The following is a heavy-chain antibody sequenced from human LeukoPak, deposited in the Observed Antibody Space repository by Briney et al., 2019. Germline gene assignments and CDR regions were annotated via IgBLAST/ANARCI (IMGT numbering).Heavy chain of an antibody. D-gene: IGHD2-15*01. Sequence: PSETLSLTCIVSGGSTSSSSHYWGWVRHPPGKGLEWIGSIYYGGSTYYNPSLKSRVSVSLDTSKDRFSVWLTSVSAADTAVYYCAFGSCSAGSCAPGYFDSWGQGILVTVSS. V-gene: IGHV4-39*01. CDR2: IYYGGST. CDR1: GGSTSSSSHY. CDR3: AFGSCSAGSCAPGYFDS. J-gene: IGHJ4*02.